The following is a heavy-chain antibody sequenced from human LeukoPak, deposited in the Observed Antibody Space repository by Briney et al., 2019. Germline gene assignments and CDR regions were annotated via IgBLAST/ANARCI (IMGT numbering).Heavy chain of an antibody. CDR3: ARGLAAAGVDYYYYYGMDV. V-gene: IGHV1-18*01. Sequence: ASVKVSCKASGYTFTSYGISWVRQAPGQGLEWMGWISAYNGNTNYAQELQGRVTMTTDTSTSTAYMELRSLRSDDTAVYYCARGLAAAGVDYYYYYGMDVWGQGTTVTVSS. D-gene: IGHD6-13*01. CDR1: GYTFTSYG. CDR2: ISAYNGNT. J-gene: IGHJ6*02.